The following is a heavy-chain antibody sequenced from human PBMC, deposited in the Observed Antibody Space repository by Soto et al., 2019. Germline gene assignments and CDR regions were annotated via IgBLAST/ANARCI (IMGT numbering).Heavy chain of an antibody. V-gene: IGHV3-23*01. CDR1: GFTFSSYA. CDR3: ATDNSLRGQYGTQTYSYSGMDV. Sequence: EVQLLESGGGLVQPGGSLRLSCAASGFTFSSYAMNWVRQAPGEGLEWVSAISGSGDNTYYADSGKGRFTISRDNSKNTLYLQMTSLRAEDTAEYYCATDNSLRGQYGTQTYSYSGMDVWGQGTTVTVSS. J-gene: IGHJ6*02. CDR2: ISGSGDNT. D-gene: IGHD1-26*01.